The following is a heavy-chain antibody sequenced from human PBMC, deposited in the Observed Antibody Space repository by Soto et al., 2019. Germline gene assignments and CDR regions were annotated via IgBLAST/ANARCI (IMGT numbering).Heavy chain of an antibody. Sequence: QVQLVQSGAEVKKPGSSVKVSCKASGGTFSRYAISWVRQAPGQGLEWMGGITPMFGTANYAQKFQGRVTITADESTSTVHMELRRLRSEDTAVYYCAQTLGSAVAGPGRFDLWGRGTLVIVCS. D-gene: IGHD6-19*01. J-gene: IGHJ2*01. CDR2: ITPMFGTA. CDR3: AQTLGSAVAGPGRFDL. CDR1: GGTFSRYA. V-gene: IGHV1-69*12.